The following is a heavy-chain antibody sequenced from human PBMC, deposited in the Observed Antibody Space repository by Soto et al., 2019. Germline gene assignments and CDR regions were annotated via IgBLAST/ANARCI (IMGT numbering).Heavy chain of an antibody. CDR3: ARHSGSYGNYFDY. Sequence: WASVKVSCKASGGTFSSYAISWVRQAPGQGLEWMGGIIPIFGTANYAQKFQGRVTITADESTSTAYMELSSLRSEDTAVYYCARHSGSYGNYFDYWGQGTLVTVSS. J-gene: IGHJ4*02. CDR2: IIPIFGTA. D-gene: IGHD1-26*01. V-gene: IGHV1-69*13. CDR1: GGTFSSYA.